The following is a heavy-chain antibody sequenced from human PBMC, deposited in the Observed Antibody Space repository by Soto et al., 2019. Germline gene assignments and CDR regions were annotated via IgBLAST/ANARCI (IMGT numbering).Heavy chain of an antibody. D-gene: IGHD1-1*01. Sequence: QVQLVQSGAEVKKPGSSVKVSCKASGGTFSSYAISWVRQAPGQGLEWMGGIIPIFGTANYAQKFQGRVTITADESTSTAYMELSSLRSEDTAVYYCARGRVRWNAGTNYYGMEVWGQGTTVTVSS. V-gene: IGHV1-69*12. CDR3: ARGRVRWNAGTNYYGMEV. J-gene: IGHJ6*02. CDR1: GGTFSSYA. CDR2: IIPIFGTA.